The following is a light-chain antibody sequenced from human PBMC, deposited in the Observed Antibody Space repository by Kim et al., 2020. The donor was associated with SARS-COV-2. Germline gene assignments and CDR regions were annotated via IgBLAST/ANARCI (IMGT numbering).Light chain of an antibody. CDR2: AAY. CDR1: QSIRNY. Sequence: APVGDRVTTTCRARQSIRNYLAWYKQKTEKDPKLLIYAAYTMQSGVPSRVSGRGAGTEFTLTISSLQPEDVANYYCQKYNRAPRTFGAGRKVEIK. CDR3: QKYNRAPRT. V-gene: IGKV1-27*01. J-gene: IGKJ4*01.